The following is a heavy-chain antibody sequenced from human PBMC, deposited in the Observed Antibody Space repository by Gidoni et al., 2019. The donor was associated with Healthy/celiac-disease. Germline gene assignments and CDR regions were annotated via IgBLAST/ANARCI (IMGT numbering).Heavy chain of an antibody. V-gene: IGHV4-59*01. Sequence: QVQLQESDPGLVKPSETLSLTCTVSGGSISSYYWSWIRQSPGKGLEWIGHIYYSGSTNYNPALKSRVTISVDTSKNQFSLKLTSVTAADTAVYYCARGTTTPLTPFDYWGQGTLVTVSS. D-gene: IGHD1-1*01. J-gene: IGHJ4*02. CDR1: GGSISSYY. CDR3: ARGTTTPLTPFDY. CDR2: IYYSGST.